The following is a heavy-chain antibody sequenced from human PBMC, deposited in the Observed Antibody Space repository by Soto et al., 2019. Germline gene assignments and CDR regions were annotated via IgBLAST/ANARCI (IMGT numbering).Heavy chain of an antibody. J-gene: IGHJ5*02. V-gene: IGHV3-30*04. CDR3: SRGIKGGLDA. D-gene: IGHD2-2*03. Sequence: QVQLAESGGGVWRLGRPRRLPGETSGFVPNDLELTWSGQPPGKGLAWLASISYDGINKYNPDSVKGRFTISRDNSKNALSLQINSLGAEDTAVYYCSRGIKGGLDAWGPGTLVTVSS. CDR1: GFVPNDLE. CDR2: ISYDGINK.